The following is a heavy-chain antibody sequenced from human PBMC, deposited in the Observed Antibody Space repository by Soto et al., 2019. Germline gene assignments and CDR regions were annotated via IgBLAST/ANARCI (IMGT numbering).Heavy chain of an antibody. Sequence: LRLSCAASGFTFSNAWMSWVRQAPGKGLEWVGRIKSKTDGGTTDYAAPVKGRFTISRDDSKNTLYLQMNSLKTEDTAVYYCTTGPSYYETVYYGMDVWGQGTTVTVSS. J-gene: IGHJ6*02. CDR3: TTGPSYYETVYYGMDV. CDR2: IKSKTDGGTT. V-gene: IGHV3-15*01. CDR1: GFTFSNAW. D-gene: IGHD1-26*01.